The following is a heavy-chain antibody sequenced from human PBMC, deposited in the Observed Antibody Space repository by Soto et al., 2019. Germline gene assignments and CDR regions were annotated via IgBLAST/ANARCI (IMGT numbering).Heavy chain of an antibody. D-gene: IGHD3-10*01. V-gene: IGHV4-4*02. CDR3: ASATDYDMVRGVRIDY. CDR2: IYHSGST. Sequence: QVQLQESGPGLVKPWGTLSLTCAVSGGSISSSNWWSWVRQPPGKGLEWIGEIYHSGSTNYNPSLKSRVTISEDKSKNQFSLKLSSVTAADTAVYYCASATDYDMVRGVRIDYWGQGTLVTVSS. J-gene: IGHJ4*02. CDR1: GGSISSSNW.